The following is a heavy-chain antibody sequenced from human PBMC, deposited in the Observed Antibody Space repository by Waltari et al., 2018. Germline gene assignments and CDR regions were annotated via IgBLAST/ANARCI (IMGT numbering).Heavy chain of an antibody. D-gene: IGHD3-22*01. V-gene: IGHV4-4*07. CDR1: GGSISSYY. Sequence: QVQLQESGPGLVKPSETLSLTCTVSGGSISSYYWSWLRQPAGKGLEWIGRIYTSGSTNYNPSLKSRVTMSVDTSKNQFSLKLSSVTAADTAVYYCARGPSDYYDSSGYVDYWGQGTLVTVSS. CDR3: ARGPSDYYDSSGYVDY. J-gene: IGHJ4*02. CDR2: IYTSGST.